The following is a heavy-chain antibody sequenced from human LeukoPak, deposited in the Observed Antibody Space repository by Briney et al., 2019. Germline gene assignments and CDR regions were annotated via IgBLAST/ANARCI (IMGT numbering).Heavy chain of an antibody. D-gene: IGHD5-12*01. V-gene: IGHV3-49*03. Sequence: GGSLRLSCAASGFTFSSYAMSWFRQAPGKGLEWVGFIRSKAYGGTTEYAASVKGRFTISRDDSKSIAYLQMNSLKTEDTAVYYCTRVPGYSGYDHGAFDIWGQGTMVTVSS. CDR1: GFTFSSYA. J-gene: IGHJ3*02. CDR2: IRSKAYGGTT. CDR3: TRVPGYSGYDHGAFDI.